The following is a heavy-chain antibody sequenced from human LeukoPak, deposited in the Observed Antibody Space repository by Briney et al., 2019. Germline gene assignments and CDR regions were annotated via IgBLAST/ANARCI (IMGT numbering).Heavy chain of an antibody. CDR3: ARGEGYCSSTSCYTDYYYYMDV. D-gene: IGHD2-2*02. Sequence: SVKVSCKASGGTFSSYAISWVRQAPGQGLEWMGGIIPIFGTANYAQKFQGRVTITADESTSTAYMELGSLRSEDTAVYYCARGEGYCSSTSCYTDYYYYMDVWGKGTTVTVSS. V-gene: IGHV1-69*13. J-gene: IGHJ6*03. CDR2: IIPIFGTA. CDR1: GGTFSSYA.